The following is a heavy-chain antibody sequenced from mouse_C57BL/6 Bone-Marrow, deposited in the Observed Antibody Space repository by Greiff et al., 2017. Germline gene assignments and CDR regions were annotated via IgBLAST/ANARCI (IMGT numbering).Heavy chain of an antibody. CDR3: TRDRSYFDY. V-gene: IGHV5-9-1*02. D-gene: IGHD3-2*01. Sequence: DVHLVESGEGLVKPGGSLKLSCAASGFTFSSYAMSWVRQTPEKRLEWVAYISSGGDYIYYADTVKGRFTISRDNARNTLYLQMSSLKSEDTAMYYCTRDRSYFDYWGQGTTLTVSS. CDR1: GFTFSSYA. CDR2: ISSGGDYI. J-gene: IGHJ2*01.